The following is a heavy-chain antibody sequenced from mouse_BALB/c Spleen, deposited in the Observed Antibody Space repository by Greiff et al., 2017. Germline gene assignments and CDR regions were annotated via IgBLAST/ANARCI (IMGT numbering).Heavy chain of an antibody. CDR1: GFTFSSYG. J-gene: IGHJ2*01. CDR2: ISSGGSYT. V-gene: IGHV5-6*01. Sequence: EVHLVESGGDLVKPGGSLKLSCAASGFTFSSYGMSWVRQTPDKRLEWVATISSGGSYTYYPDSVKGRFTISRDNAKNTLYLQMSSLKSEDTAMYYCARLVITYYFDYWGQGTTLTVSS. D-gene: IGHD2-4*01. CDR3: ARLVITYYFDY.